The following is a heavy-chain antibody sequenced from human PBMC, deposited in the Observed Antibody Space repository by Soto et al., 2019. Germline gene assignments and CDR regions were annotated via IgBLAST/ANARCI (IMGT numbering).Heavy chain of an antibody. CDR1: GFTFSSYA. CDR3: AKGTTIFGVVSDY. J-gene: IGHJ4*02. V-gene: IGHV3-23*01. D-gene: IGHD3-3*01. CDR2: ISGSGGST. Sequence: PGGSLGLSCAASGFTFSSYAMSWVRQAPGKGLELVSAISGSGGSTYYADSVKGRFTISRDNSKNTLYLQMNSLRAEDTAVYYCAKGTTIFGVVSDYWGQGTLVTVSS.